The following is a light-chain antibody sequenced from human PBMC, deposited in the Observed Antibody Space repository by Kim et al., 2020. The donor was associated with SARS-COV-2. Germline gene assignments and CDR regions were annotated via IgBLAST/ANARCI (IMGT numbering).Light chain of an antibody. CDR2: GAS. CDR1: QDIRND. Sequence: ASGGDRVTITCRASQDIRNDLGWYQQSPGRAPKRLIYGASSLQSGIPSRFSGSGSGTEFTLTISSLQPEDFATYFCLQHNTSPITFGQGTRLEIK. CDR3: LQHNTSPIT. V-gene: IGKV1-17*01. J-gene: IGKJ5*01.